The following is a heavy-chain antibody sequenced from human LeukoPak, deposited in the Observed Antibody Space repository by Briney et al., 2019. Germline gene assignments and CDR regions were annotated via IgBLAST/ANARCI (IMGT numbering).Heavy chain of an antibody. Sequence: PGGSLRLSCAASGFTLSTYEMNLVRQAPGKGLEWISYINSGGTIYYADSVKGRFTISRDNAKNSLYLQMNSLRAEDTSVYYCARENTDDAFDIWGQGTMVIVSS. V-gene: IGHV3-48*03. CDR3: ARENTDDAFDI. J-gene: IGHJ3*02. CDR2: INSGGTI. CDR1: GFTLSTYE. D-gene: IGHD2-8*02.